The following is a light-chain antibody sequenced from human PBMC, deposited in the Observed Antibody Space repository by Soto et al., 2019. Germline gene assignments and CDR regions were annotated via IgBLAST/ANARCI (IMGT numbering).Light chain of an antibody. J-gene: IGLJ3*02. CDR3: LLHYGGAQVWM. Sequence: QAVVTQDPSLTVSPGGTVTLTCAATTGAVASDNYATWLQQKPGQAPRALIYSTSNKHSWTPARFSGSLFGGRATLTLSGVQHADEEDYYCLLHYGGAQVWMFGGGTKLTVL. CDR2: STS. V-gene: IGLV7-43*01. CDR1: TGAVASDNY.